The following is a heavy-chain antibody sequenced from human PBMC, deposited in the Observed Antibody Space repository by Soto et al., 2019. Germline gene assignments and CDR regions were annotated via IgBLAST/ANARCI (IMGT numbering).Heavy chain of an antibody. Sequence: ASVKVSCKASGNTFTGYYIHWVRQAPGQGLEWMGWINPNNDGTTYAEKFQGRVTMTRDTSTSTAYMELSRLRSDDTAVYYCARDLGGSRDSWGQGTLVTVPS. CDR2: INPNNDGT. D-gene: IGHD1-26*01. CDR3: ARDLGGSRDS. CDR1: GNTFTGYY. J-gene: IGHJ4*02. V-gene: IGHV1-2*02.